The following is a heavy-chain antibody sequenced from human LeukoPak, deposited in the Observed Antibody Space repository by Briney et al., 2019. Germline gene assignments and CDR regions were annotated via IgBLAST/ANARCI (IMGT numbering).Heavy chain of an antibody. V-gene: IGHV3-33*01. J-gene: IGHJ4*02. CDR1: GFTFSSYG. Sequence: GGSLRLSCAASGFTFSSYGMLWVRQAPGKGLEWVAVIWYDGSNKYYADSVKGRFTISRDNSKNTVYLQMNSLRAEDTAVYYCTRSTGNYYDSSAYYDYWGEGTLVTVSS. CDR3: TRSTGNYYDSSAYYDY. D-gene: IGHD3-22*01. CDR2: IWYDGSNK.